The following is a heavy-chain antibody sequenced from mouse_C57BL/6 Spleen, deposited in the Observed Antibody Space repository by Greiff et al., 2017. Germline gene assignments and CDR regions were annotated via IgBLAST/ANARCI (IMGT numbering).Heavy chain of an antibody. CDR2: LYPGDGDT. J-gene: IGHJ4*01. Sequence: VNVVESGPALVKPGASVKISCKASGYAFSRSWLNWVKQRPGKGLAWIGRLYPGDGDTNYNGKFKGKATLTADKSSSTAYMQLSSLTSEDSAVYFCARRGVYDYDNYAMDYWGQGTSGNGSS. V-gene: IGHV1-82*01. CDR3: ARRGVYDYDNYAMDY. CDR1: GYAFSRSW. D-gene: IGHD2-4*01.